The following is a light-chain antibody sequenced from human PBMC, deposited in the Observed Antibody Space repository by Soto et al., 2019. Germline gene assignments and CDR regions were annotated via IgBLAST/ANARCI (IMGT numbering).Light chain of an antibody. CDR1: QGISSY. Sequence: AIRMTQSPSSLSASTGDRVTITCRASQGISSYLAWYQKKPWKAPKLLIYAASTLQSGIPSRFSGSGSGTDVTLTISCLQSEDFATYYCQQYYSYPLTFGPGTKVDIK. V-gene: IGKV1-8*01. CDR3: QQYYSYPLT. CDR2: AAS. J-gene: IGKJ3*01.